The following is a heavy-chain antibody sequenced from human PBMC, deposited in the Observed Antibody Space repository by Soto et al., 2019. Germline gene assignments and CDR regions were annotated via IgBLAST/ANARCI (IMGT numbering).Heavy chain of an antibody. J-gene: IGHJ4*02. D-gene: IGHD5-12*01. V-gene: IGHV3-48*01. CDR2: ISSSSSII. Sequence: GGSLRLSCAASGFTFSSYSMNWVRQAPGKGLEWVSYISSSSSIIYYADSVKGRFTISRDNAKNSLYLQMNSLRAEDTAVYYCARSWSGYDFLIVYWGQGTLVTVSS. CDR1: GFTFSSYS. CDR3: ARSWSGYDFLIVY.